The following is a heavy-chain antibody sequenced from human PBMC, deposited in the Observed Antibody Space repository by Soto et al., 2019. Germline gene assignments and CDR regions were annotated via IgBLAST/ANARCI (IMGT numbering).Heavy chain of an antibody. Sequence: GGSLRLSCAVSGFPFIRYSMNWVRQAPGKGLEWIAYISGSRSTIKYADSVKGRFTISRDNAKNLLYLQMNSLRAEDTAVYFCARDVYSGTWTTEEDVWGQGTTVTVSS. J-gene: IGHJ6*01. CDR3: ARDVYSGTWTTEEDV. CDR2: ISGSRSTI. CDR1: GFPFIRYS. D-gene: IGHD5-12*01. V-gene: IGHV3-48*01.